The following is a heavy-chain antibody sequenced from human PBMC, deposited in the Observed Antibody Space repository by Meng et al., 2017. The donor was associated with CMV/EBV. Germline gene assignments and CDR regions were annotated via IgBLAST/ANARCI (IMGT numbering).Heavy chain of an antibody. CDR3: ARRRRDYVWGSYREYNWFDP. CDR1: GGSISSYY. V-gene: IGHV4-59*12. CDR2: IYYSGST. D-gene: IGHD3-16*02. J-gene: IGHJ5*02. Sequence: SETLSLTCTVSGGSISSYYWSWIRQPPGKGLEWIGYIYYSGSTNYNPSPKSRVTISVDTSKNQFSLKLSSVTAADTAVYYCARRRRDYVWGSYREYNWFDPWGQGTLVTVSS.